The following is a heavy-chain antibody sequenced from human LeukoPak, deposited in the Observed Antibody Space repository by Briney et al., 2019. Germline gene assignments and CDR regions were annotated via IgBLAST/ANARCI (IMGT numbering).Heavy chain of an antibody. V-gene: IGHV4-34*01. D-gene: IGHD6-13*01. CDR1: GGSFSGYY. CDR2: INHSGST. CDR3: ARGVAAAGTGVSSRYFDY. Sequence: PSETLSLTCAVYGGSFSGYYWSWTRQPPGKGLEWIGEINHSGSTNYNPSLKSRVTISVDTSKNQFSLKLSSVTAADTAVYYCARGVAAAGTGVSSRYFDYWGQGTLVTVSS. J-gene: IGHJ4*02.